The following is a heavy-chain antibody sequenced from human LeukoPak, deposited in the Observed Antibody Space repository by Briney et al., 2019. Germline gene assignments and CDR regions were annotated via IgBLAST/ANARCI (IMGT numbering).Heavy chain of an antibody. CDR2: IIPDGSEK. V-gene: IGHV3-7*01. CDR1: AFIFSGHW. J-gene: IGHJ4*02. Sequence: GGSLRLSCEGSAFIFSGHWMNWVRQAPGKGLEWVANIIPDGSEKYYVDSVKGRFTISRDNPKNSLYLQISSLRAEDSAVYYCARLAHNAWYAIDYWGQGTLVTVSS. D-gene: IGHD6-13*01. CDR3: ARLAHNAWYAIDY.